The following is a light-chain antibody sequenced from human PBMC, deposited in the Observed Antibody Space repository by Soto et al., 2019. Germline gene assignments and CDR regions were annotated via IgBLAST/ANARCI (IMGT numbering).Light chain of an antibody. CDR1: SGSIASNY. CDR2: EDN. Sequence: NFMLTQPHSVSESPGKTVTISCTHSSGSIASNYVQWYQQRPGSAPTTVIYEDNQRPSGVPDRFSGSIDSSSNSASLTISGLKTEDEADYYCQSYDSSNQGVVFGGGTKVTVL. CDR3: QSYDSSNQGVV. V-gene: IGLV6-57*03. J-gene: IGLJ2*01.